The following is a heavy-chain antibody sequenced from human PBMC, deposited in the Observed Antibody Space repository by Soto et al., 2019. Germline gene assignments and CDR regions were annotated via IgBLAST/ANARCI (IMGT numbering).Heavy chain of an antibody. Sequence: ASVKVSCKASGYTFTSYDINWVRQATGQGLEWMGWMNPNSGNTGYAQKFQGRVTMTRNTSISTAYMELSSLRSEDTAVYYCASWIRDGSGSYSAVSYYFDYWGQGPLVTVSP. CDR1: GYTFTSYD. V-gene: IGHV1-8*01. D-gene: IGHD3-10*01. J-gene: IGHJ4*02. CDR2: MNPNSGNT. CDR3: ASWIRDGSGSYSAVSYYFDY.